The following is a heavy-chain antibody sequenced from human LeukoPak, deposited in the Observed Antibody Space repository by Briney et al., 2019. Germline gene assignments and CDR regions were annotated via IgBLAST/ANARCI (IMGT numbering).Heavy chain of an antibody. D-gene: IGHD4-23*01. J-gene: IGHJ4*02. V-gene: IGHV3-23*01. CDR2: LSRSGDSP. Sequence: GGSLRLSCAASGVTLSSSSMNWVRQAPGKGLEWGSTLSRSGDSPYYADSVKGRFTISRDNSKNTVYLQMNSLRAEDTAVYYCAKVYGGNSVEERGFDYWGQGTLVTVSS. CDR1: GVTLSSSS. CDR3: AKVYGGNSVEERGFDY.